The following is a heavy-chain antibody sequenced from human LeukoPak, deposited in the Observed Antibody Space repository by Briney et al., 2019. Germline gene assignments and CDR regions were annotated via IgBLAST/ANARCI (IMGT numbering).Heavy chain of an antibody. D-gene: IGHD5-24*01. Sequence: SETLSLTCTVSGGSISSGSYYWSWIRQPAGKGLEWIGRIYTSGSTNYNPSLKSRVTISVDTSKNQFSLKLSSVTAADTAVYFCARAAYKVRFDSWGQGTLVTVSS. CDR2: IYTSGST. J-gene: IGHJ4*02. CDR3: ARAAYKVRFDS. CDR1: GGSISSGSYY. V-gene: IGHV4-61*02.